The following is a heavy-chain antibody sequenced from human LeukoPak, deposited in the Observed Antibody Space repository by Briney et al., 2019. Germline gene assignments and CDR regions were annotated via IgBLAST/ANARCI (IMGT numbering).Heavy chain of an antibody. CDR1: GGSISSYY. D-gene: IGHD2-15*01. CDR3: ARAYCSGGSCYSGFDY. CDR2: IYSSGST. Sequence: SSETLSLTCTVSGGSISSYYWSWIRQPAGKGLDWIGRIYSSGSTNYNPSLKSRVTMSVDTSRNQFSLKLSSVTAADTAVYYCARAYCSGGSCYSGFDYWGQGALVTVSS. J-gene: IGHJ4*02. V-gene: IGHV4-4*07.